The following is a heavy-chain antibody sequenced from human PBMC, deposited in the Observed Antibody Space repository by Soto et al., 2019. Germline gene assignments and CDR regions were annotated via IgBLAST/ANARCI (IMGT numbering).Heavy chain of an antibody. D-gene: IGHD1-20*01. Sequence: QLQLQESGPGLVKPSETLSLTCTVSGGSISSSIYYWGWIRQPPGKRLEWIGNIYYSGITNYHPSLQSRVTLSADTSKTQFSLKLNSVTSADTAVYYFATSTVTGTVYGYWGQETLVTISS. J-gene: IGHJ4*02. CDR3: ATSTVTGTVYGY. CDR1: GGSISSSIYY. CDR2: IYYSGIT. V-gene: IGHV4-39*01.